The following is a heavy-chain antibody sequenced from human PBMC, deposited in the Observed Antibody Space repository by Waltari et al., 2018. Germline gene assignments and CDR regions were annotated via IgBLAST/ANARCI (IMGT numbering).Heavy chain of an antibody. D-gene: IGHD1-1*01. Sequence: QLQLQESGPGLVKPSETLSLTCTFSGGSISSSSYYWGWIRQPPGKGLEWIGSIYYSGSTYYNPSLKSRVTISVDTSKNQFSLKLSSVTAADTAVYYCARGSGGYGMDVWGQGTTVTVSS. CDR1: GGSISSSSYY. J-gene: IGHJ6*02. CDR2: IYYSGST. V-gene: IGHV4-39*07. CDR3: ARGSGGYGMDV.